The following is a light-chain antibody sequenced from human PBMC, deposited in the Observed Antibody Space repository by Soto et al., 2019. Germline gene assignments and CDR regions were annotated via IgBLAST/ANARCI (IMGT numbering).Light chain of an antibody. J-gene: IGKJ3*01. CDR3: QQSHSIPFT. V-gene: IGKV1-39*01. CDR2: AAC. CDR1: QSISNS. Sequence: DIQMTQSPSSLSASVGERVTITCRATQSISNSLNWYQHKPGEAPKLLMYAACTLQSGVPSRFSCGGSGTEFTLTISSLQPEDFATYFCQQSHSIPFTFGPGTKVDI.